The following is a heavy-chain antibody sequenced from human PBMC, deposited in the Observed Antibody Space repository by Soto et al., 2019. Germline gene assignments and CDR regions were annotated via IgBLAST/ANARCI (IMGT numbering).Heavy chain of an antibody. CDR2: ISANGQGI. Sequence: PGGSLRLSCAASGVTFNNYAMSWVRQAPGKGLEWVSAISANGQGIYYADSVKGRFIISRDSSKNTVFLHMDSLTAEDTAVYYCAKDRNYPRDQFHNWGQGTLVTVSS. J-gene: IGHJ4*02. D-gene: IGHD1-7*01. CDR3: AKDRNYPRDQFHN. V-gene: IGHV3-23*01. CDR1: GVTFNNYA.